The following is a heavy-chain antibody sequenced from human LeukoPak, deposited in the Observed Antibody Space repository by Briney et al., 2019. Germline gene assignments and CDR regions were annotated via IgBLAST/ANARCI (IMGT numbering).Heavy chain of an antibody. Sequence: GGALRISCGASGFTFRSYSKNLGRPGPGKGLGWGCSINSSSSYIYYADSVKGRFTISRDNAKNSLYLQMNSLRAEDTAVYYCARDPALVAATPYYFDYWGQGTLVTVSS. CDR1: GFTFRSYS. CDR3: ARDPALVAATPYYFDY. V-gene: IGHV3-21*01. J-gene: IGHJ4*02. D-gene: IGHD2-15*01. CDR2: INSSSSYI.